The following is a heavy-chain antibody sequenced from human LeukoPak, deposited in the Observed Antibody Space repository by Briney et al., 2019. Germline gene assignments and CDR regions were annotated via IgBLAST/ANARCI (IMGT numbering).Heavy chain of an antibody. J-gene: IGHJ4*02. CDR1: GGTFSSYA. V-gene: IGHV7-4-1*02. D-gene: IGHD1-7*01. Sequence: ASVKVSCKASGGTFSSYAISWVRQAPGQGLEWMGWINTNTGNPTYAQGFTGRFVFSLDTSVSTAYLQISSLKAEDTAVYYCAREGGSELELQYYFDYWGQGTLVTVSS. CDR3: AREGGSELELQYYFDY. CDR2: INTNTGNP.